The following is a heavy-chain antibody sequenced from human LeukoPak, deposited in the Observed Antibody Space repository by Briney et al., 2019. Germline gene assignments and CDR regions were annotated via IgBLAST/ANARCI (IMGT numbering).Heavy chain of an antibody. CDR3: AKERDTAMVTIDY. J-gene: IGHJ4*02. Sequence: GGSLRLSCAASGFTFSSYGMHWVRQAPGKGLEWVAFIRYDGSNKYYADSVKGRFTISRDNSKNTLYLQMNSLRAEDTAVYYCAKERDTAMVTIDYWGQGTLVTVST. CDR1: GFTFSSYG. V-gene: IGHV3-30*02. CDR2: IRYDGSNK. D-gene: IGHD5-18*01.